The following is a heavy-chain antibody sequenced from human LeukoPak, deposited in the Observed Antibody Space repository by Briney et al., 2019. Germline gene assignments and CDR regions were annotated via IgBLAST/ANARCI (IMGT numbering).Heavy chain of an antibody. Sequence: GGSLRLSCAASGFTFSSYAMSWVRQAPGKGLEWVSAISGSGGSTYYADSVKGRFTISRDNSKITLYLQMNSLRAEDTAVYYCAKVYSSGWYSGAFDIWGQGTMVTVSS. CDR3: AKVYSSGWYSGAFDI. CDR1: GFTFSSYA. J-gene: IGHJ3*02. D-gene: IGHD6-19*01. CDR2: ISGSGGST. V-gene: IGHV3-23*01.